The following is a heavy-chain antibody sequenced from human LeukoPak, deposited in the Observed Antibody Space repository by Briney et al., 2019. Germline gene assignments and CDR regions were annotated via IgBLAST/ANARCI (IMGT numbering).Heavy chain of an antibody. CDR3: ARGGSYHHDAFDI. J-gene: IGHJ3*02. CDR2: IYTSGST. V-gene: IGHV4-61*02. D-gene: IGHD1-26*01. Sequence: PSQTLSLTCTVSGGSISSGSYYWSWIRQPAGKGLEWIGRIYTSGSTDYNPSLKSRVTMSVDTSKNQFSLKLSSVTAADTAVYYCARGGSYHHDAFDIWGQGTMVTVSS. CDR1: GGSISSGSYY.